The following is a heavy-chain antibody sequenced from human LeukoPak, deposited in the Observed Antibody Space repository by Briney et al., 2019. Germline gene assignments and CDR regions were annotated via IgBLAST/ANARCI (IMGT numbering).Heavy chain of an antibody. D-gene: IGHD3-9*01. Sequence: PSETLSLTCTVSGGSISSYYWSWIRQPAGKGLEWIGRIYTSGSTNYNPSPKSRVTMSVDTSKNQFSLKLSSVTAADTAVYYCAREPYYDILTGYPGNAFDIWGQGTMVTVSS. V-gene: IGHV4-4*07. CDR2: IYTSGST. J-gene: IGHJ3*02. CDR1: GGSISSYY. CDR3: AREPYYDILTGYPGNAFDI.